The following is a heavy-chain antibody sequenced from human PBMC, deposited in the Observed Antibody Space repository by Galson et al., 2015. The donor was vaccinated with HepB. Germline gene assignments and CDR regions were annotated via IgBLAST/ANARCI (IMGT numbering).Heavy chain of an antibody. Sequence: SVKVSCKASGGTFSSYAISWVRQAPGQGLEWMGGIIPIFGTANYAQKFQGRVTITADESTSTAYMELSSLRSEDTAVYYCAREGPSLHYTNGVCYDYYYYYMDVWGKGTTVTVSS. J-gene: IGHJ6*03. V-gene: IGHV1-69*13. D-gene: IGHD2-8*01. CDR3: AREGPSLHYTNGVCYDYYYYYMDV. CDR2: IIPIFGTA. CDR1: GGTFSSYA.